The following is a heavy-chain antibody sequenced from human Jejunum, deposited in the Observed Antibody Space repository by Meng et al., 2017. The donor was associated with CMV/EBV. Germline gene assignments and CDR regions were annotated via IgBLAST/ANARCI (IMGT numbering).Heavy chain of an antibody. Sequence: NYISWVRQDPGKGLEWVSIIYSDHSGGATYYADSVEGRFTISRDNSKNTVYLQMNGLRRDDTAVYYCAKALTIFGLLREFYYFDYWGPRNAGHRLL. CDR2: IYSDHSGGAT. J-gene: IGHJ4*01. V-gene: IGHV3-66*02. CDR3: AKALTIFGLLREFYYFDY. CDR1: NY. D-gene: IGHD3-3*01.